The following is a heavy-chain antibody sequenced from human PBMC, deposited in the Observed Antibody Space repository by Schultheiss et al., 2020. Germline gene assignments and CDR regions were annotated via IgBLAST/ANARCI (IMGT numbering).Heavy chain of an antibody. CDR2: IKRTPAGGTP. V-gene: IGHV3-15*01. CDR3: TTAPLYYDFWSGYYSTPQLDD. J-gene: IGHJ4*02. Sequence: WGGLRLPFSSSSFPFRHAWLSWVRPAPGNGLEWVGRIKRTPAGGTPASAASVTGRCPISSDDSPNTLYLQLHSLKTEDTAVYYCTTAPLYYDFWSGYYSTPQLDDWGKVTLVTVSS. D-gene: IGHD3-3*01. CDR1: SFPFRHAW.